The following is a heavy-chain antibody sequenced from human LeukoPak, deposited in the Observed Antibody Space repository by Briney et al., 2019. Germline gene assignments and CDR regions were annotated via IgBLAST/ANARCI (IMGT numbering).Heavy chain of an antibody. CDR3: AARSSGNPYF. CDR2: IKQDGSEK. V-gene: IGHV3-7*03. J-gene: IGHJ4*02. CDR1: GLTLSNYW. Sequence: GGSLRFSCTASGLTLSNYWMIWVRQAPGKGLQWVAKIKQDGSEKYYVDSVKGRFTISRDNAENSLYLQMNSLRVEDTAVYYCAARSSGNPYFWGQGTLVTVSS. D-gene: IGHD1-26*01.